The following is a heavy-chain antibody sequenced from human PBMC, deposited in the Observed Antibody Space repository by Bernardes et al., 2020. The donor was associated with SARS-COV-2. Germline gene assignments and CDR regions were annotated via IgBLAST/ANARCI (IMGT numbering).Heavy chain of an antibody. D-gene: IGHD6-19*01. Sequence: GESLKSSCKGSGYSFTSYWISWVRQMPGKGLEWMGRIDPSDSYTNYSPSFQGHVTISADKSISTAYLQWSSLKASDTAMYYCARHLSAGLDWFDPWGQGTLVTVSS. CDR2: IDPSDSYT. J-gene: IGHJ5*02. CDR1: GYSFTSYW. V-gene: IGHV5-10-1*01. CDR3: ARHLSAGLDWFDP.